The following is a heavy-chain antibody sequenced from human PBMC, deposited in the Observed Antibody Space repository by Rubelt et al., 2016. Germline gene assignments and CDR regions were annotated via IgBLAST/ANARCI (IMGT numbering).Heavy chain of an antibody. Sequence: QVQLQESGPGLVKPSETLSLTCTVFGYSISSGYYWGWIRQPPGKGLDWIGSIYHSGSTCYNPSLKSRVTISVDTSKNQFSLKLSSVTAADTAVYYCASADYDFWSGSDRNWFDPWGQGTLVTVSS. V-gene: IGHV4-38-2*02. CDR2: IYHSGST. CDR1: GYSISSGYY. J-gene: IGHJ5*02. CDR3: ASADYDFWSGSDRNWFDP. D-gene: IGHD3-3*01.